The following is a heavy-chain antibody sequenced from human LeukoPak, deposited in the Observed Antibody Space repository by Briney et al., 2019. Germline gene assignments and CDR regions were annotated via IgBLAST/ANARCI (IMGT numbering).Heavy chain of an antibody. CDR2: ITASSSST. CDR1: GFTFSNYG. CDR3: AKRNTMVRGGPCFDY. Sequence: GGSLRLSCEASGFTFSNYGMSWVRQAPGKGLEWVSAITASSSSTHDADSVQGRFTISRDNFKNTLYLQMNSLRPEDTAIYYCAKRNTMVRGGPCFDYWGQGLLVTVSS. V-gene: IGHV3-23*01. J-gene: IGHJ4*02. D-gene: IGHD3-10*01.